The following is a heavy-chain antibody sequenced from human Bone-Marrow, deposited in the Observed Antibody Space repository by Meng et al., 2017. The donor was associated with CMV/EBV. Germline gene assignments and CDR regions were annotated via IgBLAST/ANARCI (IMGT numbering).Heavy chain of an antibody. V-gene: IGHV4-39*07. Sequence: SETLSLTCTVSGGSISSRNYYWGWIRQPPGKGLELIGSIHYRGSTYCNPSLKSRVTISVDTSKDQFSLKLSSVTAADAAVYYCARDRQLVRYFDYWGQGTLVTVSS. D-gene: IGHD6-13*01. CDR3: ARDRQLVRYFDY. CDR2: IHYRGST. CDR1: GGSISSRNYY. J-gene: IGHJ4*02.